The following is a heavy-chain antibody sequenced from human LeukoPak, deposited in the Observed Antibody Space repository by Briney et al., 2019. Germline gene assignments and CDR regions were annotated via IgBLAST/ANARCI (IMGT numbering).Heavy chain of an antibody. CDR3: ARGGTGKYQLLINWFDP. CDR1: GYTFTGYY. D-gene: IGHD2-2*01. V-gene: IGHV1-2*02. J-gene: IGHJ5*02. CDR2: INPNSGGT. Sequence: ASVKVSCKASGYTFTGYYMHWVRQAPGQGLEWMGWINPNSGGTNYAQKFQGRVTMTRDTSISTAYMELSRLRSDDTAVYYCARGGTGKYQLLINWFDPWGQGTLVTVSS.